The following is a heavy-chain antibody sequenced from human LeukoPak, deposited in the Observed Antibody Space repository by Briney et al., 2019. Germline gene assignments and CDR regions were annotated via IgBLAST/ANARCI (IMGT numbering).Heavy chain of an antibody. D-gene: IGHD1-14*01. CDR2: ISGDGGST. V-gene: IGHV3-43*02. J-gene: IGHJ4*02. Sequence: GGSLRLSCAASGFTFDDYAMHWVRQAPGKGLEWVSLISGDGGSTYYADSVKGRFTISRDNSKNSLYLQMNSLRTEDTALYYCAKPGRFEGDPEYYFDYWGQGTLVTVSS. CDR1: GFTFDDYA. CDR3: AKPGRFEGDPEYYFDY.